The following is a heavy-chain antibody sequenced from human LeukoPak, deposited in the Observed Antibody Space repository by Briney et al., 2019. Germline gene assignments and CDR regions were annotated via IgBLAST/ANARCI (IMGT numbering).Heavy chain of an antibody. CDR2: ISSSSSSR. J-gene: IGHJ6*02. Sequence: GGSLRLSCAASGFTFSSYSMNWIRQAPGKGLEWVSSISSSSSSRYYADSVKGRFTISRDNAKHSLYLQMNSLRADHTGVDYYARDPYYNFWSGYIFDYYYGMYVSGQGTTVTASS. CDR3: ARDPYYNFWSGYIFDYYYGMYV. V-gene: IGHV3-21*01. D-gene: IGHD3-3*01. CDR1: GFTFSSYS.